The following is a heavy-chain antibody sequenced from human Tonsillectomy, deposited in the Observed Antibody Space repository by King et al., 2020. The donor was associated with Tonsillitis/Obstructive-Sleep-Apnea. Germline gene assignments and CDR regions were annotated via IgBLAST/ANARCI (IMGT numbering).Heavy chain of an antibody. Sequence: VQLVESGGGLVQPGGSLRLSCAASEFTVSSNYMSWVRQAPGKGLEWVSVINSGGSTYYADSIKGRFTISRDNTKNTEYLQMNSLRAEDTAVYYCASLSRWPKYYYYMDVWGKGTTVTVS. CDR2: INSGGST. V-gene: IGHV3-66*01. CDR3: ASLSRWPKYYYYMDV. CDR1: EFTVSSNY. J-gene: IGHJ6*03. D-gene: IGHD2-8*02.